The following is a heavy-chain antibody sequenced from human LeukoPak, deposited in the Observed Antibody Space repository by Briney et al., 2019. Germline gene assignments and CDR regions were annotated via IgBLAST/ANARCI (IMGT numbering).Heavy chain of an antibody. J-gene: IGHJ3*02. V-gene: IGHV1-8*01. CDR3: ARGLSGDSSGYWESDAFDI. Sequence: ASVKVSCXASGYTFTSYDINWVRQATGQGLEWMGWMNPNSGNTGYAQKFQGRVTMTRNTYISTAYMELSSLRSEDTAVYYCARGLSGDSSGYWESDAFDIWGQGTMVTVSS. CDR1: GYTFTSYD. CDR2: MNPNSGNT. D-gene: IGHD3-22*01.